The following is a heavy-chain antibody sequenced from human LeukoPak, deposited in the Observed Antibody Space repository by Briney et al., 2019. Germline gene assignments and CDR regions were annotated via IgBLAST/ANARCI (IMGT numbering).Heavy chain of an antibody. CDR2: IRYDGGNQ. J-gene: IGHJ4*02. CDR3: AKDLRSRIAAAGAPDY. D-gene: IGHD6-13*01. V-gene: IGHV3-30*02. CDR1: GFTFSSYG. Sequence: PGGSLRLSCAASGFTFSSYGMHWVRQTPGKGLECVAFIRYDGGNQYYTDSVKGRFTISRDNSKNTIYLQMNSLRAEATAVYYCAKDLRSRIAAAGAPDYWGQGTLVTVSS.